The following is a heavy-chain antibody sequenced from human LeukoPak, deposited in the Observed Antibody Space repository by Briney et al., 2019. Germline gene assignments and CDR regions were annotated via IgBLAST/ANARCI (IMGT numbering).Heavy chain of an antibody. Sequence: PGGSLRLSCAASGFTFSSYWMNWARQAPGKGLEWVSAISGSGGSTYYADSVKGRFTISRDNSKNTLYLQMNSLRAEDTAVYYCARDRGWIQHDIWGQGTMVTVSS. J-gene: IGHJ3*02. CDR3: ARDRGWIQHDI. V-gene: IGHV3-23*01. D-gene: IGHD5-18*01. CDR2: ISGSGGST. CDR1: GFTFSSYW.